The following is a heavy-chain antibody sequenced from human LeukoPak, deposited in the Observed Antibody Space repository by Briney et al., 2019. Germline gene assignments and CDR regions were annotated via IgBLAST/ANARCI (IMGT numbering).Heavy chain of an antibody. CDR3: ARTIAFYYDSSSYMDF. CDR1: GYSFNNHW. CDR2: FHPGDSET. V-gene: IGHV5-51*01. Sequence: HGESLKISCKTSGYSFNNHWIGWVRQKPGKGLEWMGIFHPGDSETRSSPSFQGLVTMSADQSITTAYLQWNSLKASDTAMYFCARTIAFYYDSSSYMDFWGQGTQVIVSS. J-gene: IGHJ4*02. D-gene: IGHD3-22*01.